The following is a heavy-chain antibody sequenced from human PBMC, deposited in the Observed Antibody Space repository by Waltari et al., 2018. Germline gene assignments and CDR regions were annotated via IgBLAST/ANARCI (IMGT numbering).Heavy chain of an antibody. D-gene: IGHD6-13*01. CDR3: ARDFHGYSSSWSLDFAFDI. CDR1: GFTFSSYS. V-gene: IGHV3-21*04. J-gene: IGHJ3*02. Sequence: EVQLVESGGGLVKPGGSLRLSCAASGFTFSSYSMNWVRQAPGKGLEWVSSISSSSSYIDYADTVKGRFTISRDNAKNSLYLQMNSLRAEDTAVYYCARDFHGYSSSWSLDFAFDIWGQGTMVTVSS. CDR2: ISSSSSYI.